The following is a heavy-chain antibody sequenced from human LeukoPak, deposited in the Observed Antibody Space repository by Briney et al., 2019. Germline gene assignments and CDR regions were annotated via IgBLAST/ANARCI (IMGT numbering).Heavy chain of an antibody. Sequence: PGGSLRLSCAASGFGFSNYDMTWVRQAPGKGLEWVSSITASGSRTYYADSVKGRFTVSRDNSKATLYLQLDSLRAEDTAVYYCAKSHRYNEYWGQGPLVSV. CDR3: AKSHRYNEY. CDR1: GFGFSNYD. V-gene: IGHV3-23*01. D-gene: IGHD1-1*01. J-gene: IGHJ4*02. CDR2: ITASGSRT.